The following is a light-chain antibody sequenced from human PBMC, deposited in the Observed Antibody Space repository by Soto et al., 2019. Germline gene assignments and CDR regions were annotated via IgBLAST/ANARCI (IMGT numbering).Light chain of an antibody. J-gene: IGLJ1*01. CDR1: SSDVGGYNY. CDR3: SSYTSSSTLLYV. V-gene: IGLV2-14*01. CDR2: DVS. Sequence: QSALTQPASVSGSPGQSITISCTGTSSDVGGYNYVYWYQQHPGKAPKLMIYDVSNRPSGVSNRFSGSKYGNTASLTISGLQAEDEADYYCSSYTSSSTLLYVFGTGTKLTVL.